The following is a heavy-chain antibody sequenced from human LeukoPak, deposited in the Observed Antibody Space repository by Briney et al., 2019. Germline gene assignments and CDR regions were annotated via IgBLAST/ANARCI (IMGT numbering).Heavy chain of an antibody. CDR1: GFTFSSYG. V-gene: IGHV3-30*03. J-gene: IGHJ4*02. CDR2: ISYDGSNK. D-gene: IGHD5-12*01. Sequence: GGSLRLSCAASGFTFSSYGMHWVRQAPGKGLEWVAVISYDGSNKYYADSVKGRFTISRDNSKNTLYLQMNSLRAEDTAVYYCARDGGYSGYLDYWGQGTLVTVS. CDR3: ARDGGYSGYLDY.